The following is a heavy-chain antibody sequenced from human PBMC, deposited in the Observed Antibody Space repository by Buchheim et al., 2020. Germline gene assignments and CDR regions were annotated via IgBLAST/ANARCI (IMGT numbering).Heavy chain of an antibody. CDR2: IYHGGSK. V-gene: IGHV4-30-2*01. CDR1: GAPINSGGYS. CDR3: ARGAEMATDFDF. J-gene: IGHJ4*02. Sequence: QLQLQESGSGLVKPSQTLSLTCTVSGAPINSGGYSWTWIRQPPGKGLEWIGSIYHGGSKYYNPSLKSRVTMSVDFSKNQFSLNLSSVTAADTAVYFCARGAEMATDFDFWGQGTL. D-gene: IGHD5-24*01.